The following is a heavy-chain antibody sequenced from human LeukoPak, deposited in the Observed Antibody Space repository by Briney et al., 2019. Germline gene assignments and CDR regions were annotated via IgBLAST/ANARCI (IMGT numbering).Heavy chain of an antibody. CDR1: GFTFSSYG. CDR2: IRYDGSNK. D-gene: IGHD6-19*01. CDR3: ARGGWYSEVIPVWFDP. V-gene: IGHV3-30*02. Sequence: GGSLRLSCIVSGFTFSSYGMHWVRQAPGKGLEWVAFIRYDGSNKYYADSVKGRFTISRDNSKNTLYLQMNSLRAEDTAVYYCARGGWYSEVIPVWFDPWGQGTLVTVSS. J-gene: IGHJ5*02.